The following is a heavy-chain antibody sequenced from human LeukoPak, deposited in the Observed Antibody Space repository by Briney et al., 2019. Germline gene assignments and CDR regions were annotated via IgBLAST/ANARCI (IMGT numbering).Heavy chain of an antibody. CDR3: ARGLESGSSTRRPHYYYYYMDV. D-gene: IGHD1-26*01. V-gene: IGHV1-24*01. J-gene: IGHJ6*03. CDR2: FDPEDGET. Sequence: GASVKVSCKVSGYTLTELSMRWVRQAPGKGLEWMGGFDPEDGETIYAQKFQGRVTIATDESTSTAYMELSSLRSEDTAVYYCARGLESGSSTRRPHYYYYYMDVWGKGTTVTVSS. CDR1: GYTLTELS.